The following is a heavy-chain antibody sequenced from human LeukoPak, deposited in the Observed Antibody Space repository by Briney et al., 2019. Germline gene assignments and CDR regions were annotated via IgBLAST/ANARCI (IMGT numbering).Heavy chain of an antibody. J-gene: IGHJ4*01. CDR3: ARDDYGGNSGLFDY. CDR2: INPNSGGT. D-gene: IGHD4-23*01. CDR1: GSTFTDYY. V-gene: IGHV1-2*02. Sequence: ASVKVSCKASGSTFTDYYMHWVRQAPGQGLEWMGWINPNSGGTNFAQKFQGRVTMTRDTSISTAYMELRSLRCDDTAVYYCARDDYGGNSGLFDYWGHGTLVTVSS.